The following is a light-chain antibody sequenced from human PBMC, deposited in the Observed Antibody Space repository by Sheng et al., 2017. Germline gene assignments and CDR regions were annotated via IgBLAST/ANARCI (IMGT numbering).Light chain of an antibody. V-gene: IGKV3-11*01. CDR1: ESVENY. J-gene: IGKJ1*01. Sequence: ETVLTQSPATLSLSPGERATLSCRASESVENYLAWYQQKPGQAPRLLIYDAFNRATGIPDRFSGSGSGTDFTLTISSLEPEDFAVYYCQQRNTWPRTFGQGTKVEIK. CDR2: DAF. CDR3: QQRNTWPRT.